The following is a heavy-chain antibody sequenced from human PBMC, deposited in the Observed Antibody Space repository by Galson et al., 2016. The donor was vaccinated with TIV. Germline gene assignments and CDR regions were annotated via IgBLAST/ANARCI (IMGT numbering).Heavy chain of an antibody. CDR1: GFTFSSYT. Sequence: SLRLSCAASGFTFSSYTFHWVRQTPGKGLEWVAIISHDGNNKDFADSVKGRFTISRDDSKNTLYLQMNGLRRDDSAVYYCASGVVAHTYYFYGMDVWGQGTTVTVSS. V-gene: IGHV3-30-3*01. CDR2: ISHDGNNK. J-gene: IGHJ6*02. CDR3: ASGVVAHTYYFYGMDV. D-gene: IGHD2-15*01.